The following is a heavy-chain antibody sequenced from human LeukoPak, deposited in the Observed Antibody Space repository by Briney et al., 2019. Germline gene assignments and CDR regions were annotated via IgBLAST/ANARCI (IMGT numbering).Heavy chain of an antibody. CDR1: GYSISSGYY. CDR3: ARDSYSSGWYNWFDP. D-gene: IGHD6-19*01. Sequence: PSETLSLTCAVSGYSISSGYYWGWIRQPPGKGLEWIGSIYHSGSTYYNPSLKSRVTISVDTSKNQFSLKLSSVTAADTAVYYCARDSYSSGWYNWFDPWGQGTLVTVSS. CDR2: IYHSGST. J-gene: IGHJ5*02. V-gene: IGHV4-38-2*02.